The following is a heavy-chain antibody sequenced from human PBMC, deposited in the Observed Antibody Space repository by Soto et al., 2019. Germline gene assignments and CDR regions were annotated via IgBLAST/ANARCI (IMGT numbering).Heavy chain of an antibody. CDR2: IFPGDSDT. D-gene: IGHD6-13*01. J-gene: IGHJ3*02. CDR3: ARRGDSSSWYADAFDI. CDR1: GYRFANYW. Sequence: GESLKISCNGSGYRFANYWIAWVRQMPGKGLEYMGIIFPGDSDTRYSPSFQGQVTFSADKSITTAYLQWSSLQASDTAMYYCARRGDSSSWYADAFDIWGQGTLVTVSS. V-gene: IGHV5-51*01.